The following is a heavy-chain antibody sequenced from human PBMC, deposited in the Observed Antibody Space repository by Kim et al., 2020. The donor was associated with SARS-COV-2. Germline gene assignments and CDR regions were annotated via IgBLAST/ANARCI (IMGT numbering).Heavy chain of an antibody. D-gene: IGHD3-3*01. CDR2: IYYSGSS. CDR3: ARASGNGYYLDAFDF. J-gene: IGHJ3*01. Sequence: SETLSLTCTVSGGSISSGGYYWSWIRQHPGKGLEWFGYIYYSGSSYSNPFLKSRVTISVDTYKNQFSLKLSSVTAADTAAYYCARASGNGYYLDAFDFWG. CDR1: GGSISSGGYY. V-gene: IGHV4-31*03.